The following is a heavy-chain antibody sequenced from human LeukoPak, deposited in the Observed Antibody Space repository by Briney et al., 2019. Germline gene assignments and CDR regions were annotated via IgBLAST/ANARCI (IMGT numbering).Heavy chain of an antibody. CDR2: IYYSGST. CDR3: ARQSSSWYEINWFDP. D-gene: IGHD6-13*01. J-gene: IGHJ5*02. Sequence: TETLSLTCTVSDGSISRYYWSWIRQPPGKGLEWIGYIYYSGSTNYNPSLKSRVTISVDTSKNQFSLKLSSVTAADTAVYYCARQSSSWYEINWFDPWGQGTLVTVSS. CDR1: DGSISRYY. V-gene: IGHV4-59*08.